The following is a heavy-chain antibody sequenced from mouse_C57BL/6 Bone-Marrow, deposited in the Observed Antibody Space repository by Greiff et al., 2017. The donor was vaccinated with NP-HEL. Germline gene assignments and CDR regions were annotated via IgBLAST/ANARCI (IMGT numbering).Heavy chain of an antibody. Sequence: DVKLQESGPGLAKPSQTLSLTCSVTGYSITSDYWNWIRKFPGNKLEYMGYISYSGSTYYNPSLKSRISITRDTSRNQYYLQWNSVTTEDTATYYCARSPLWLRRNYYAMDYGGQGTSVTVSA. D-gene: IGHD2-2*01. V-gene: IGHV3-8*01. CDR1: GYSITSDY. CDR3: ARSPLWLRRNYYAMDY. CDR2: ISYSGST. J-gene: IGHJ4*01.